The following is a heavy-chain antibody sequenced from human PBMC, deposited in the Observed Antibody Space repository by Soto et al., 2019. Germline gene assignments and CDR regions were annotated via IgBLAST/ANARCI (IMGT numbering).Heavy chain of an antibody. CDR3: AIAKEHTSGAFLGS. D-gene: IGHD2-8*02. CDR1: VGSSSTYY. CDR2: THNNGRT. Sequence: KTSETLSLTCTFSVGSSSTYYWSCIRHFPGKGLEWIGHTHNNGRTNYIYSPSLKSLVTISVDTSKNQLSLTLRSVTAADTAVYFCAIAKEHTSGAFLGSWGQGSRVTVSS. V-gene: IGHV4-59*01. J-gene: IGHJ5*02.